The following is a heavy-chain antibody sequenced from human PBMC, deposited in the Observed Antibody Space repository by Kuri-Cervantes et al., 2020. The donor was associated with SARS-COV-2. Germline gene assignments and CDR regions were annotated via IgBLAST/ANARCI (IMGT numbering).Heavy chain of an antibody. V-gene: IGHV4-34*01. D-gene: IGHD3/OR15-3a*01. CDR1: GGSFSRYY. CDR3: AVKPYFGPLD. Sequence: SETLSLTCSVSGGSFSRYYWSWIRQPPGKGLEWVGEINHRGVTNYNPSLGSRVRISADTAKNQFSLRLTSMTDADTAKYFCAVKPYFGPLDWGQGTVVTVSS. CDR2: INHRGVT. J-gene: IGHJ1*01.